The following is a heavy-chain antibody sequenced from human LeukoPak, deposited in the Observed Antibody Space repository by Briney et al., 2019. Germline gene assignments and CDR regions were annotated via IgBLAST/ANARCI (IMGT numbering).Heavy chain of an antibody. CDR2: IYYSGSS. D-gene: IGHD3-9*01. CDR3: ARRKSHYDVLTGYYPGAFDI. Sequence: KTSETLSLTCTVSGGSISSSSYSWGWIRQPPGKGLEWIGSIYYSGSSYYNPSLKSRVTISVDTSKNQFSLKLSSVTAADTAVYYCARRKSHYDVLTGYYPGAFDIWGQGTMVTVSS. J-gene: IGHJ3*02. V-gene: IGHV4-39*01. CDR1: GGSISSSSYS.